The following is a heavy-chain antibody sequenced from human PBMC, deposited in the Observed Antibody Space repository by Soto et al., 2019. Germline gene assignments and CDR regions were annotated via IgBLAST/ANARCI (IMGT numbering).Heavy chain of an antibody. CDR3: ARDGSGH. CDR2: IYTGGGT. CDR1: GLTVSTNP. J-gene: IGHJ4*02. V-gene: IGHV3-66*01. Sequence: EVQLVESGGGLVQPGGSLRLSCAASGLTVSTNPMSWVRQAPGRGLEWVSVIYTGGGTHYADSVKGRFTIPRDNSKNTVNLQMNSLRPEDTAVYYCARDGSGHWGQGTLVTVSS.